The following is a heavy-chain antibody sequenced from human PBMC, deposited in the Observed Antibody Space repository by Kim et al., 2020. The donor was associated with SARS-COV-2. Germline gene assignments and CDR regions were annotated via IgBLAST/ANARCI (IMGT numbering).Heavy chain of an antibody. D-gene: IGHD6-6*01. V-gene: IGHV4-31*02. Sequence: PSPKSRVTISVDTSKNQFSLKLSSVTAADTAVYYCAREAGGYSSSSALGYWGQGTLVTVSS. CDR3: AREAGGYSSSSALGY. J-gene: IGHJ4*02.